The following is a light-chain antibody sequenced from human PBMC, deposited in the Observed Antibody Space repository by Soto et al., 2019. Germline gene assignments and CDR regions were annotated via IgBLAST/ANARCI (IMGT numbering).Light chain of an antibody. Sequence: EIVMTQSPASLSVSPGERATLSCRASQSVNSNLAWYQQKPGQATRLLIYGASTRATGIPGRFRGSGSGTDFTLTITSLQSEDFAVYFCQQYNNWPPDTFGQGTKLEIK. J-gene: IGKJ2*01. CDR2: GAS. CDR3: QQYNNWPPDT. CDR1: QSVNSN. V-gene: IGKV3-15*01.